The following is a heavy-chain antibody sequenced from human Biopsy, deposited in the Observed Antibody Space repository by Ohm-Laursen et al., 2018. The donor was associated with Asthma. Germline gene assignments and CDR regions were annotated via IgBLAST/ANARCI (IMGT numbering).Heavy chain of an antibody. Sequence: SQTLSLTCTVSGGSISSGAYYWSWVGQPPGKGLEWIGYIYYIGSTYYNPSLKSRVAISLDTSKNQFSLKLSSVTAADTAVYFCARRGGVRRYFDYWGQGTLVTVPS. J-gene: IGHJ4*02. V-gene: IGHV4-30-4*01. CDR2: IYYIGST. D-gene: IGHD3-16*01. CDR1: GGSISSGAYY. CDR3: ARRGGVRRYFDY.